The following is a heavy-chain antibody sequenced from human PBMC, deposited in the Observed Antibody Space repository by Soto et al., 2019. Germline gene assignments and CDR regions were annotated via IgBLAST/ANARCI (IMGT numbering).Heavy chain of an antibody. CDR1: GYTFSSYA. V-gene: IGHV1-18*01. CDR3: VKDGGTLPNVVNYPFDI. CDR2: ISPYNDDT. J-gene: IGHJ3*02. Sequence: ASVKVSCKASGYTFSSYAISWVRQAPGQGLEWLGWISPYNDDTKYAQKLQGRVFMTTDTPTKTAHLDLRSLRSDDTAVYYCVKDGGTLPNVVNYPFDIWGQGTKVTV. D-gene: IGHD3-16*01.